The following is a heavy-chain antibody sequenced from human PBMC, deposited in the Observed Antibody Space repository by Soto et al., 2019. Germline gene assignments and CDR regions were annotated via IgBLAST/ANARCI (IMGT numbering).Heavy chain of an antibody. CDR1: GYTFTSYA. Sequence: QVQLVQSGAEVKKPGASVKVSCKASGYTFTSYAMHWVRQAPGQRLDWMGWINAGNGNTKYSQKFQGRVTITRDTSASTAYMELSSLRSEDTAVYYCAREPNSSSWSYYYYGMDVWGQGTTVTVSS. D-gene: IGHD6-13*01. V-gene: IGHV1-3*01. CDR2: INAGNGNT. J-gene: IGHJ6*02. CDR3: AREPNSSSWSYYYYGMDV.